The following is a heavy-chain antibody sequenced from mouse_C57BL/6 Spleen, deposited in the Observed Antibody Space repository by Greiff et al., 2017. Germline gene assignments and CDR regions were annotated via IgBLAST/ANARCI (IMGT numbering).Heavy chain of an antibody. J-gene: IGHJ4*01. CDR2: IYPGSGST. CDR1: GYTFTSYW. V-gene: IGHV1-55*01. CDR3: ARPFYYGSSYDAMDY. Sequence: QVQLKQPGAELVKPGASVKMSCKASGYTFTSYWITWVKQRPGQGLEWIGDIYPGSGSTNSNEKFKSKATLTVATSSSTAYMQLSSLTSEDSAVYYCARPFYYGSSYDAMDYWGQGTSVTVSS. D-gene: IGHD1-1*01.